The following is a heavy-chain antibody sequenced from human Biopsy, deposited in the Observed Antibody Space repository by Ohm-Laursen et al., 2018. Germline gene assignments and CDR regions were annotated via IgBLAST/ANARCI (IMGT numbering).Heavy chain of an antibody. Sequence: GTLSLTCNVSGGAINNYYWSWIRQPAGKGLEWIGHIYSGGSTNYNPSLKSRVTMSVDTSKKQLSLRLRSVTAADTAMYYCASVVLGPTNDAFDLWGQGAMVVVSS. CDR3: ASVVLGPTNDAFDL. V-gene: IGHV4-4*07. CDR2: IYSGGST. J-gene: IGHJ3*01. CDR1: GGAINNYY. D-gene: IGHD3-22*01.